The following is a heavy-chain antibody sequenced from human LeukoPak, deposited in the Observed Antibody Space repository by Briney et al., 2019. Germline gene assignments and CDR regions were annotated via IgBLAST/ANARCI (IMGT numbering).Heavy chain of an antibody. D-gene: IGHD2-2*02. CDR1: GYTFTSYD. CDR3: ARGGCSTSYYIPYYYYYYYMDV. J-gene: IGHJ6*03. Sequence: ASVKVPCKASGYTFTSYDINWVRQATGQGLEWMGWMNPNSGNTGYAQKFQGRVTITRNTSIGTAYMELSSLRSEDTAVYYCARGGCSTSYYIPYYYYYYYMDVWGKGTTVTVSS. V-gene: IGHV1-8*03. CDR2: MNPNSGNT.